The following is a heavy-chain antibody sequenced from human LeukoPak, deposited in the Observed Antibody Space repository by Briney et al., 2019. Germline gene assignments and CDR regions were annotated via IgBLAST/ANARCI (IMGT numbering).Heavy chain of an antibody. D-gene: IGHD6-19*01. J-gene: IGHJ6*02. CDR3: ARDGGGWPYYYYGMDV. CDR1: GGSISSYY. Sequence: SETLSLTCTVSGGSISSYYWSWIRQPPGKGLEWIGYIYYSGSTNCNPSLKSRVTISVDTSKNQFSLKLSSVTAADTAVYYCARDGGGWPYYYYGMDVWGQGTTVTVSS. CDR2: IYYSGST. V-gene: IGHV4-59*12.